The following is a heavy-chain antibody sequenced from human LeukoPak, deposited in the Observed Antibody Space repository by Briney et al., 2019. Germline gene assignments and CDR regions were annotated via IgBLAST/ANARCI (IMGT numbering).Heavy chain of an antibody. V-gene: IGHV3-30*03. Sequence: PGGSLRLSCAASGFTFSSHGIHWVRQDPGKGLEWVAVISYDGSNKNYADSVKGRFTISRDNSKNTLYLQMNSLRAEDTALYYCARDLSGSYVFDYWGQGTLVTVSS. D-gene: IGHD1-26*01. CDR3: ARDLSGSYVFDY. J-gene: IGHJ4*02. CDR2: ISYDGSNK. CDR1: GFTFSSHG.